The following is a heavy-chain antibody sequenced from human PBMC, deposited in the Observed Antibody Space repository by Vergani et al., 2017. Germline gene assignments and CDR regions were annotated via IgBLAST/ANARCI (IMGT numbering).Heavy chain of an antibody. CDR1: GFTFSSYA. J-gene: IGHJ6*03. D-gene: IGHD6-6*01. CDR2: ISSNGGST. V-gene: IGHV3-64D*06. CDR3: ARTGEIAAPDYYYYYYMDV. Sequence: EVQLVESGGGLVKPGGSLRLSCSASGFTFSSYAMHWVRQAPGKGLEYVSAISSNGGSTYYADSVKGRFTISRDNSKNTLYLQMSSLRAEDTAVYYCARTGEIAAPDYYYYYYMDVWGKGTTVTVSS.